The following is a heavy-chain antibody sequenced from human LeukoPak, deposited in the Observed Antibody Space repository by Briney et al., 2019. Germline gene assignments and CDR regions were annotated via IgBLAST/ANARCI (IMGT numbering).Heavy chain of an antibody. D-gene: IGHD3-3*01. Sequence: SETLSLTCAVYGGSFSGYYWSWIRQPPGKGLEWIGSIYYSGSTYYNPSLKSRVTISVDTSKNQFSLKLSSVTAADTAVYYCARRLRYYYYYMDVWGKGTTVTVSS. J-gene: IGHJ6*03. CDR3: ARRLRYYYYYMDV. CDR1: GGSFSGYY. CDR2: IYYSGST. V-gene: IGHV4-34*01.